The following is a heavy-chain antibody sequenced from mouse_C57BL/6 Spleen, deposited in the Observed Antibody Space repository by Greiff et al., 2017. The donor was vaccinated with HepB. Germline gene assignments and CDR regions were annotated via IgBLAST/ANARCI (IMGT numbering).Heavy chain of an antibody. CDR3: ARRPGGTTVVASPAYFDV. J-gene: IGHJ1*03. V-gene: IGHV5-4*03. CDR2: ISDGGSYT. CDR1: GFTFSSYA. D-gene: IGHD1-1*01. Sequence: EVQGVESGGGLVKPGGSLKLSCAASGFTFSSYAMSWVRQTPEKRLEWVATISDGGSYTYYPDNVKGRFTISRDNAKNNLYLQMSHLKSEDTAMYYCARRPGGTTVVASPAYFDVWGTGTTVTVSS.